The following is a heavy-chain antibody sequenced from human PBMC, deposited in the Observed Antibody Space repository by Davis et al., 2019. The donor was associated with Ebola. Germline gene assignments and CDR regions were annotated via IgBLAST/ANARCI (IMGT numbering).Heavy chain of an antibody. D-gene: IGHD2-15*01. CDR3: AREGGESFPDAFDT. J-gene: IGHJ3*02. CDR2: VSYSGST. CDR1: GGSISSGGYS. Sequence: MPGGSLRLSCGVSGGSISSGGYSWSWIRQPPGKGLEWIGYVSYSGSTKYHPSLTSRVTISVDTAKKQVSLKLTSVTAADTAVYYCAREGGESFPDAFDTWGQGTRVTISP. V-gene: IGHV4-61*08.